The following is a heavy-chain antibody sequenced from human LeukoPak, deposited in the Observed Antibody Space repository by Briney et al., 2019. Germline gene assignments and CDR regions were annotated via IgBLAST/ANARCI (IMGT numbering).Heavy chain of an antibody. V-gene: IGHV1-2*02. CDR3: AREVIAAAGTTLPFDY. CDR2: INPNSGGT. J-gene: IGHJ4*02. D-gene: IGHD6-13*01. CDR1: GYTFTGYY. Sequence: GASVKVSCKASGYTFTGYYMHWVRQAPGQGLEWMGWINPNSGGTNYAQKFQGRVTMTRDTSISTAYMELSRLRSDDTAVYYCAREVIAAAGTTLPFDYWGQETLVTVSS.